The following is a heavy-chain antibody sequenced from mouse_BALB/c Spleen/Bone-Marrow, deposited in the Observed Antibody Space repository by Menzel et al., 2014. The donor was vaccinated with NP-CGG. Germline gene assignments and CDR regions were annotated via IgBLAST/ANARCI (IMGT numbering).Heavy chain of an antibody. J-gene: IGHJ3*01. D-gene: IGHD2-4*01. CDR2: ISRGGSYT. Sequence: DVKLVESGGDLVKPGGSLKLSCAASGFTFSSYGVSWVRQTPDKRLEWVATISRGGSYTYYPDSVKGRFTISRDNAKNTLYLQMSSLKSEDTAMYYCARRDYDYDGPWFAYWGQGTLVTVSA. CDR1: GFTFSSYG. CDR3: ARRDYDYDGPWFAY. V-gene: IGHV5-6*02.